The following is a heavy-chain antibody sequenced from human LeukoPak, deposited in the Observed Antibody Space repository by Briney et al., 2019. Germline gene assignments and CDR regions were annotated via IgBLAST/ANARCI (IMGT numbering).Heavy chain of an antibody. J-gene: IGHJ4*02. Sequence: ASVEVSCKASGYTFTVHYMHWLRQAPGQGLEWMGWIKPDSGATNFAQNFQGRVTMTSDTSINTAYMESSSLTSDDTAMYYCARDHDYGPDYWGQGTLVTVSA. CDR3: ARDHDYGPDY. CDR2: IKPDSGAT. D-gene: IGHD4/OR15-4a*01. V-gene: IGHV1-2*02. CDR1: GYTFTVHY.